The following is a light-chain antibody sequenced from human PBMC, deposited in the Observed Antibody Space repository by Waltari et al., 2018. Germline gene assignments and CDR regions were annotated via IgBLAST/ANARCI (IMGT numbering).Light chain of an antibody. CDR1: QSIGIH. CDR2: NAS. J-gene: IGKJ4*01. CDR3: QKYNDAPQP. Sequence: DIQITQTPSSLSASVGDRDIITCRARQSIGIHLAWYQQKPGKAPKALIYNASTLHTGVPSRFSGSGSGTDFTLTISSLQPEDFATYYCQKYNDAPQPFGGGTRLEIK. V-gene: IGKV1-27*01.